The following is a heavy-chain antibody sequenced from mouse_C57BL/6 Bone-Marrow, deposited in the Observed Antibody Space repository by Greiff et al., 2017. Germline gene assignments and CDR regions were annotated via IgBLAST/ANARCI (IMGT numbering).Heavy chain of an antibody. CDR1: GFSLSTSGMG. CDR3: ARRAGGSKYFDV. CDR2: IYWDDDK. J-gene: IGHJ1*03. D-gene: IGHD1-3*01. V-gene: IGHV8-12*01. Sequence: QVQLKESGPGILQSSQTLSLTCSFSGFSLSTSGMGVSWIRQPSGKGLEWLAHIYWDDDKRYNPSLKSRLTISKDTSRNQVFLKITSVDTADTATYYCARRAGGSKYFDVWGTGTTVTVSS.